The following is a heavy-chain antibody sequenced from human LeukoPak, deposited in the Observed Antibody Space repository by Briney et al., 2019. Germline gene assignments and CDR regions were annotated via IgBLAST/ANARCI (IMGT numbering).Heavy chain of an antibody. J-gene: IGHJ4*02. V-gene: IGHV4-4*07. CDR2: IYTSGST. CDR1: GGSIYSYY. CDR3: ASDLLGNFDY. Sequence: SETLSLTCTVSGGSIYSYYWSWIRQPAGKGLEWIGRIYTSGSTNYNPSLKSRVTMSVDTSKNQFSLRLTSVTAADTAVYYCASDLLGNFDYWGQGTLVTVSS.